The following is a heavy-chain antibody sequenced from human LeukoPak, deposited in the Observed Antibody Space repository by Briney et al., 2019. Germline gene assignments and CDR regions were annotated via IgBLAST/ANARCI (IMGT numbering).Heavy chain of an antibody. J-gene: IGHJ1*01. CDR3: ARVAAAGTPSYAEYFQH. CDR1: GYTFTSYD. CDR2: MNPNSGNT. D-gene: IGHD6-13*01. V-gene: IGHV1-8*01. Sequence: GASVKVSCKASGYTFTSYDINWARQATGQGLEWMGWMNPNSGNTGYAQKFQGRVTMTRNTSISTAYMELSSLRSEDTAVYYCARVAAAGTPSYAEYFQHWGQGTLVTVSS.